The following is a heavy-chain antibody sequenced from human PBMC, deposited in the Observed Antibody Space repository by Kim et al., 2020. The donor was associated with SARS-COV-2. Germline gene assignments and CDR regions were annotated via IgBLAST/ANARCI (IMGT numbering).Heavy chain of an antibody. CDR2: INHSVST. J-gene: IGHJ4*02. CDR1: GGSFSGYY. D-gene: IGHD6-19*01. Sequence: SETLSLTCAVYGGSFSGYYWSWIRQPPGKGLEWIGEINHSVSTNYNPSLKSRVTISVDTSKNQFSLKLSSVTAADTAVYYCARATSSGWPKGNSGPIDYWGQGTLVTVSS. V-gene: IGHV4-34*01. CDR3: ARATSSGWPKGNSGPIDY.